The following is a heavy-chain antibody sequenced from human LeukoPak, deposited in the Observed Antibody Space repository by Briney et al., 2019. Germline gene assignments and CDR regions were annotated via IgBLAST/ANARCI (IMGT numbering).Heavy chain of an antibody. CDR1: GFTFSSYA. J-gene: IGHJ6*02. Sequence: GGSLRLSCAASGFTFSSYAMSWVRQAPGKGPEWVSAISGSGGSTYYADSVKGRFTISRDNSKNTLYLQMNSLRAEDTAVYYCARVPTTYGDYYYYGMDVWGQGTTVTVSS. D-gene: IGHD4-17*01. CDR3: ARVPTTYGDYYYYGMDV. V-gene: IGHV3-23*01. CDR2: ISGSGGST.